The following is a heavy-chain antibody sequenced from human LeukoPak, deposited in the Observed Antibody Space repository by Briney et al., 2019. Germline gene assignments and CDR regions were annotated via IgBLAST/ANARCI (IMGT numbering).Heavy chain of an antibody. CDR2: ISNTGSYT. J-gene: IGHJ4*02. Sequence: GESLKISCAVSGFSFADEYMSWIRQAPGQGLEWVSYISNTGSYTNYADSVEGRFTISRDNTENSLYLQMNSLRAEDTAVYYCARSRGAGPGAYFDYWGQGTLVTVTS. D-gene: IGHD6-19*01. CDR1: GFSFADEY. V-gene: IGHV3-11*03. CDR3: ARSRGAGPGAYFDY.